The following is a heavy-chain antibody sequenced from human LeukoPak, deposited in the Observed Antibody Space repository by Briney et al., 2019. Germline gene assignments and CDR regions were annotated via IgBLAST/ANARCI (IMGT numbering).Heavy chain of an antibody. D-gene: IGHD3-3*01. V-gene: IGHV3-23*01. CDR2: ISGSGGST. J-gene: IGHJ4*02. CDR3: AKLTDHVLYPIFGVVIKHYFDY. CDR1: GFTFSSYA. Sequence: QPGGSLRLSCAASGFTFSSYAMSWVRQAPGKGLEWVSAISGSGGSTYYADSVKGRFTISRDNSKNTLYLQMNSLRAEDTAVYYCAKLTDHVLYPIFGVVIKHYFDYWGQGTLVTVSS.